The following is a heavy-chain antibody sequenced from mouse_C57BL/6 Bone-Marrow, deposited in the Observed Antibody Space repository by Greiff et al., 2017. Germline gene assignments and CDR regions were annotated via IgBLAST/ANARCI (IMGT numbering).Heavy chain of an antibody. CDR1: GYTFTDYE. Sequence: VQLQESGAELVRPGASVTLSCKASGYTFTDYEMHWVKQTPVHGLEWIGAIDPETGGTAYNQKFKGKAILTADKSYSTAYMELRSLTSEDSAVYYCTRRDYYGSSYEYYAMDYWGQGTSVTVSS. D-gene: IGHD1-1*01. J-gene: IGHJ4*01. CDR3: TRRDYYGSSYEYYAMDY. V-gene: IGHV1-15*01. CDR2: IDPETGGT.